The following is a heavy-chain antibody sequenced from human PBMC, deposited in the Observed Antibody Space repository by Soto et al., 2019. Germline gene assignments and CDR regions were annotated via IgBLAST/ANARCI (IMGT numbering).Heavy chain of an antibody. Sequence: QVQLVQSGAEVKKPGASVKVSCKASGYTFTSYAMHWVRQAPGQRLEWMGWINAGNGNTKYSQKFQGRVTITRDTSASTAYMELSSLRSEDTAVYYCARDGVKEYYDILGDYWGQGTLVTVSS. CDR3: ARDGVKEYYDILGDY. CDR1: GYTFTSYA. J-gene: IGHJ4*02. V-gene: IGHV1-3*01. CDR2: INAGNGNT. D-gene: IGHD3-9*01.